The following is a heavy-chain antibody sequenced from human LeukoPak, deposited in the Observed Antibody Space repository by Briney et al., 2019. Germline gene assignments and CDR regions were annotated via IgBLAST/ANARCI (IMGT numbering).Heavy chain of an antibody. CDR1: GFTFSDHY. CDR3: VRVVHITANYPFDY. Sequence: GGSLRLSCAASGFTFSDHYMDWVRLAPGKGLEWVGRTRNKANSYTTEYAASVKGRFTISRDDSRNSLYLQMNSLKGEDTAVYYCVRVVHITANYPFDYWGQGTLVTVSS. J-gene: IGHJ4*02. D-gene: IGHD2-21*01. CDR2: TRNKANSYTT. V-gene: IGHV3-72*01.